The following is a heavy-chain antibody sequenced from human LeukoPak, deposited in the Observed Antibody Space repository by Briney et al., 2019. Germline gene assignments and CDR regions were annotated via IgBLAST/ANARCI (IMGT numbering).Heavy chain of an antibody. J-gene: IGHJ3*02. CDR1: GGSISSSSYY. CDR3: ARPWGTYYYDSSGYRVNAFDI. D-gene: IGHD3-22*01. Sequence: SETLSLTCTVSGGSISSSSYYWGWIRRPPGKGLDWFGGIYYSGSTYYNPSLKSRVTISVDTSKNQFSLKLSSVTAADTAVYYCARPWGTYYYDSSGYRVNAFDIWGQGTMVTVSS. V-gene: IGHV4-39*01. CDR2: IYYSGST.